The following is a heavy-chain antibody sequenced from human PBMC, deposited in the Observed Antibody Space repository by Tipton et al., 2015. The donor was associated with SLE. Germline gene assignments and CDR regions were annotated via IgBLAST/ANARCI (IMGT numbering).Heavy chain of an antibody. V-gene: IGHV4-39*07. CDR3: ARANGDYVPDY. CDR1: GGSISSSSYY. Sequence: TLSLNCTVSGGSISSSSYYWGWIRQPPGKGLEWIGSIYYSGSTNYNPSLKSRGTISVDTSKNQFSLKLSSVTAADTAVYYCARANGDYVPDYWGQGTLVTVAS. CDR2: IYYSGST. J-gene: IGHJ4*02. D-gene: IGHD4-17*01.